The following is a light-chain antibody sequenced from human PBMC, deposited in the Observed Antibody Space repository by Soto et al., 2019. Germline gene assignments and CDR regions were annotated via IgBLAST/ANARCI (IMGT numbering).Light chain of an antibody. CDR1: QSVSSSY. J-gene: IGKJ4*01. CDR3: QQYGSSSLT. CDR2: CAS. V-gene: IGKV3-20*01. Sequence: EIVLTQSPGTLSLSPGERATLSCRASQSVSSSYLAWYQQKPGQAPRLLIYCASSSATGIPDRVIGSGSGTDFTLTISRLEPEDSAVYYCQQYGSSSLTFGGGTKGEIK.